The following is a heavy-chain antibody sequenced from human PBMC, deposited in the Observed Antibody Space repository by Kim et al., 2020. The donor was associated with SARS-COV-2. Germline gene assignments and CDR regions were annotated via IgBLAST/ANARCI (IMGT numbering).Heavy chain of an antibody. V-gene: IGHV3-15*01. J-gene: IGHJ4*02. CDR2: IKSKTDGGTS. CDR1: GIPFSNAW. D-gene: IGHD2-2*01. CDR3: TTVSMR. Sequence: GGSLRLSCAVSGIPFSNAWFNWVRQSPGKGLEWVGRIKSKTDGGTSDLAAPVKGRFAISRDDSEITLYLLMNNVKTDDSAVYYCTTVSMRWGQGTLVTVSS.